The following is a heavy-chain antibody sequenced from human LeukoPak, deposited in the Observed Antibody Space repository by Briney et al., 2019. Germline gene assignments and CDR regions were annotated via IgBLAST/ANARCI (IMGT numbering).Heavy chain of an antibody. J-gene: IGHJ6*02. V-gene: IGHV5-51*01. CDR3: ARPSVSQHYYGMDV. CDR1: GSRFTIYW. Sequence: GESLPISGLGFGSRFTIYWTGWVRQIPGKGLAWMGIISPGASDTRNRTSFQGQVTISADKSISTAYLQWSSLKASDTAMYYCARPSVSQHYYGMDVWGQGTTVTVSS. CDR2: ISPGASDT. D-gene: IGHD1-1*01.